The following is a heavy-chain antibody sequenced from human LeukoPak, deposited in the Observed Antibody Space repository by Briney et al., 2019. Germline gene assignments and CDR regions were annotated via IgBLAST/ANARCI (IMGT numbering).Heavy chain of an antibody. D-gene: IGHD5-12*01. V-gene: IGHV4-39*07. Sequence: PSETLSPTCTVSGGSISSSSYYWGWIRQPPGKGLEWIGSIYYSGSTYYNPSLKSRVTISVDTSKNQFSLKLSSVTAADTAVYYCARVENVDIVATIQDAFDIWGQGTMVTVSS. CDR2: IYYSGST. J-gene: IGHJ3*02. CDR3: ARVENVDIVATIQDAFDI. CDR1: GGSISSSSYY.